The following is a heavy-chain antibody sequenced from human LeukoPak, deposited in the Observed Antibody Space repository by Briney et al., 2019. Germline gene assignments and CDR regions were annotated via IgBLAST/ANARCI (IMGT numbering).Heavy chain of an antibody. J-gene: IGHJ4*02. V-gene: IGHV4-59*12. D-gene: IGHD1-1*01. CDR2: IYYSGST. CDR3: ASGYNWKGNYFDY. CDR1: GGSISSYY. Sequence: PSETLSLTCTVSGGSISSYYWSWIRQPPGKGLEWIGYIYYSGSTNYNPSLKSRVTISVDTSKNQFSLKLSSVTAADTAVYYCASGYNWKGNYFDYWGQGTLVTVSS.